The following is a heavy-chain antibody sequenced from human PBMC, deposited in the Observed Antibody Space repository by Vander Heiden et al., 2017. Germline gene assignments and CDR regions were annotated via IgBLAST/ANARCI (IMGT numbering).Heavy chain of an antibody. CDR1: RYTFTRYY. Sequence: QVHLVQSGAEVTKRGPSVKVSCQASRYTFTRYYMHWVRQAPGQGLAWMGIINPSGGSTSYAQKFQGRVTMTRDTSTSTVYMELSSLRSEDTAVYYCARDQPFYGDFDYWGQGTLVTVSS. V-gene: IGHV1-46*01. CDR3: ARDQPFYGDFDY. D-gene: IGHD4-17*01. CDR2: INPSGGST. J-gene: IGHJ4*02.